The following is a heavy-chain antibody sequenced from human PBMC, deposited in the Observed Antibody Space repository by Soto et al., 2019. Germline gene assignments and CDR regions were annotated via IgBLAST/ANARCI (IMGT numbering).Heavy chain of an antibody. V-gene: IGHV3-53*01. CDR2: INSGGST. CDR1: GLTVSSHY. CDR3: AREVFCSSSSCQVRYGMDV. J-gene: IGHJ6*02. D-gene: IGHD2-2*01. Sequence: PGGSLRLSCAPSGLTVSSHYMSWVRQAPEKGLEWVSVINSGGSTYYADSVKGRFTISRDHSRNTLYLQMNSLRVEDTAVYYCAREVFCSSSSCQVRYGMDVWGQGTTVTVSS.